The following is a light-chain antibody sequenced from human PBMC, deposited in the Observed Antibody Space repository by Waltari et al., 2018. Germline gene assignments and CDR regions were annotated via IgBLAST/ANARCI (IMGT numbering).Light chain of an antibody. V-gene: IGKV2-30*02. J-gene: IGKJ2*01. CDR1: ESLVHSDGNTH. Sequence: DVVMTQPPLSLPVTLGQPASISCKSSESLVHSDGNTHLNWFQPRPGQSPRRLIYRVSNRDSGVPDRFSGSGSGTDFTPKISRVEAEDIGVYYCMQGTHWPYTFGQGTKLDIK. CDR3: MQGTHWPYT. CDR2: RVS.